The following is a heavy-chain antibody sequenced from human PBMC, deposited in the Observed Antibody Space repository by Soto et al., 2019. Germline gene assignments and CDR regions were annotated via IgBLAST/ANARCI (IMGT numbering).Heavy chain of an antibody. D-gene: IGHD6-19*01. J-gene: IGHJ3*02. CDR1: GYTLTSYG. Sequence: ASVRVSCKASGYTLTSYGISWVRQAPGQGLEWMGWISAYNGNTNYAQKLQGRVTMTTDTSTSTAYMELRSLRSDDTAVYYCARDSGGWHAFDIWGQGTMVTVSS. V-gene: IGHV1-18*01. CDR2: ISAYNGNT. CDR3: ARDSGGWHAFDI.